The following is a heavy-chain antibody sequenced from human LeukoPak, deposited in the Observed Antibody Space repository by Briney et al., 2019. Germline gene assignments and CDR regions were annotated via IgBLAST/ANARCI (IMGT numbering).Heavy chain of an antibody. J-gene: IGHJ4*02. CDR3: ARAKVSRYSYGLDYFDS. Sequence: PSETLSLTCTAAGGSISSSSYNWAWIRQPPGKGLEWIGSISYSGTTYYNPSPKSRVTISVDTSKNQFSLKLSSVTAADPAVYYCARAKVSRYSYGLDYFDSWGQGTLVTVYS. CDR1: GGSISSSSYN. V-gene: IGHV4-39*07. D-gene: IGHD5-18*01. CDR2: ISYSGTT.